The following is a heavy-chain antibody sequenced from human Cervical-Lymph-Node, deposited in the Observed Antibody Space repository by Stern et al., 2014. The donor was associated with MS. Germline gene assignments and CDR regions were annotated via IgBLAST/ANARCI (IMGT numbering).Heavy chain of an antibody. D-gene: IGHD2-8*02. J-gene: IGHJ4*02. V-gene: IGHV3-15*01. CDR3: SHVRESTGWD. Sequence: EDQLVESGGGLVKPGGSLRLSCAVSGVTFSNAWMTWVRQAPGKGLEWVGRVQSTTAGGTADYAAPVKGRFTISRDDSKDTVHLQMNSLKSEDTAVYYCSHVRESTGWDWGQGTQVTVSS. CDR1: GVTFSNAW. CDR2: VQSTTAGGTA.